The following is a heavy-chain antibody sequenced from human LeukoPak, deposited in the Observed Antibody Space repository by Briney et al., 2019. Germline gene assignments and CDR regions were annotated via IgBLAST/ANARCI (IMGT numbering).Heavy chain of an antibody. CDR3: ASIRRDYDSSGYYVGPLGVGAFDI. CDR2: IYYSGST. V-gene: IGHV4-39*07. D-gene: IGHD3-22*01. Sequence: SETLSLTCTVSGGSISSYYWSWIRQPPGKGLEWIGSIYYSGSTYCNPSLKSRVTISVDTSKNQFSLKLSSVTAADTAVYYCASIRRDYDSSGYYVGPLGVGAFDIWGQGTMVTVSS. J-gene: IGHJ3*02. CDR1: GGSISSYY.